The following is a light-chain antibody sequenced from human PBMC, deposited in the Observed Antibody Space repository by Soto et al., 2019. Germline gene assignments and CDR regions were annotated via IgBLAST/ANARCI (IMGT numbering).Light chain of an antibody. CDR2: GAS. Sequence: EIVMTQSPATLSVSPGERATLSCRASQSVSSNLAWYQQKPGQAPRLLIYGASIRATGISVRFSGSGSGTEFTLTISSLQSEDFGVYYCQQFNNWPPSTFGQGTRVEIK. CDR3: QQFNNWPPST. J-gene: IGKJ1*01. CDR1: QSVSSN. V-gene: IGKV3-15*01.